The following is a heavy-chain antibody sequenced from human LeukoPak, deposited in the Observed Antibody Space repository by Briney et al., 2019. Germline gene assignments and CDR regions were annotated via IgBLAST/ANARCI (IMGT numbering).Heavy chain of an antibody. V-gene: IGHV4-34*01. D-gene: IGHD1-14*01. CDR3: ARVSRNPFYYYYYYMDV. J-gene: IGHJ6*03. CDR2: INHSGST. CDR1: GGSFSGYY. Sequence: SETLSLTCAVYGGSFSGYYWSWIRQPPGKGLEWIGEINHSGSTNYNPSLKSRVTISVDTSKNQFSLRLSSVTAADTAVYYCARVSRNPFYYYYYYMDVWGKGTTVTVSS.